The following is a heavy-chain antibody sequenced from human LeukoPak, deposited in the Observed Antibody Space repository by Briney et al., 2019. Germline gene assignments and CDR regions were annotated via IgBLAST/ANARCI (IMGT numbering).Heavy chain of an antibody. J-gene: IGHJ3*02. CDR2: IYTSGST. CDR3: ARDFRCSGGSCYSDAFDI. Sequence: PSETLSLTCTVSGGSISSYYWSWIRQPAGKGLEWIGRIYTSGSTNYNPSLKSRVTMSVDTSKNQFSLKLSSVTAAGTAVYYCARDFRCSGGSCYSDAFDIWGQGTMVTVSS. CDR1: GGSISSYY. D-gene: IGHD2-15*01. V-gene: IGHV4-4*07.